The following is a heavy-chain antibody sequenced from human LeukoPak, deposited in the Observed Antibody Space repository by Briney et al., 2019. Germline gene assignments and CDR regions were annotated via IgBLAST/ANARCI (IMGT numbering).Heavy chain of an antibody. D-gene: IGHD3-16*01. CDR1: GFTFSSYA. CDR3: ASSLGPDY. CDR2: ISYDGSNK. J-gene: IGHJ4*02. V-gene: IGHV3-30*04. Sequence: SGGSLRLSCAASGFTFSSYAMHWVRQAPGKGLEWVAVISYDGSNKYYADSVKGRFTISRDNSKNTLYLQMNSLRAEDTAVYYCASSLGPDYWGLGTLVSVSS.